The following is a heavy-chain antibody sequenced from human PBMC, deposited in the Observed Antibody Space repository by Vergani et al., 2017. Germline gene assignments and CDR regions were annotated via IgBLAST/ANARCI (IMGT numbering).Heavy chain of an antibody. Sequence: EGQLVESGGDWVQRGGSLRLSCAASGFISSSYWMSWVRQAPGKGLEWVANVNQDGSEKYYVDSVRGRFTISRDNAKNSLYLQMNSLRAEDTAVYYCAREVGLGAAWWGQGTLVTVSS. V-gene: IGHV3-7*01. CDR3: AREVGLGAAW. J-gene: IGHJ4*02. CDR1: GFISSSYW. CDR2: VNQDGSEK. D-gene: IGHD5/OR15-5a*01.